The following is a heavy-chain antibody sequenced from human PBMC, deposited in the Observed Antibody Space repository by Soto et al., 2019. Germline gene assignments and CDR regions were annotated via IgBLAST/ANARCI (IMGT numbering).Heavy chain of an antibody. V-gene: IGHV3-33*01. CDR1: GFTFSDYG. J-gene: IGHJ3*02. CDR2: VRDDGSKT. CDR3: ATSTATDAFDI. Sequence: QVQMVASGGGVVQPGKSLRLSCAASGFTFSDYGMHWARQAPARGPEWVALVRDDGSKTYYADSVRGRFTISRDNSKNIFYLQMNSLRVEDTAISYCATSTATDAFDIWGQGTMVTVSS.